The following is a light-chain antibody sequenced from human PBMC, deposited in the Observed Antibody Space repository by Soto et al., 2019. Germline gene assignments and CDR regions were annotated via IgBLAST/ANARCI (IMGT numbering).Light chain of an antibody. Sequence: DIQMTQSPSSLSASVGDRVTITCRASQNISSYLNWYQQKPGKAPKLLIYAASSLRSGVPSRFSGSGSGTDFTLTISSLQPEDFATYYCQQSYSTLVTFGQGTKVEIK. CDR1: QNISSY. CDR2: AAS. J-gene: IGKJ1*01. V-gene: IGKV1-39*01. CDR3: QQSYSTLVT.